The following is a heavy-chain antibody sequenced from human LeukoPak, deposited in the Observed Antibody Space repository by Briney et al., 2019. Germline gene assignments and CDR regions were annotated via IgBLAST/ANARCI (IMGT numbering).Heavy chain of an antibody. J-gene: IGHJ5*02. V-gene: IGHV3-23*01. CDR3: AKRYYYDTSGNPGGLDP. CDR1: GFTFSSYA. D-gene: IGHD3-22*01. CDR2: IGGSGDGT. Sequence: PGGSLRLSCAASGFTFSSYAMGWVRQAPGKGLEWVSTIGGSGDGTYYADSVKGRFTISRYNSRNTLSLQMNSLRAEDTAVYYCAKRYYYDTSGNPGGLDPWGQGTLVTVSS.